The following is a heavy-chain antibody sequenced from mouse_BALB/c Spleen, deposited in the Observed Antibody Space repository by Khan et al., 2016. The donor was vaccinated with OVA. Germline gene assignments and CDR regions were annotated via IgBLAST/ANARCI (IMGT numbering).Heavy chain of an antibody. CDR1: GFSLNSYG. J-gene: IGHJ4*01. V-gene: IGHV2-3*01. Sequence: QVQLQQSGPGLVAPSQSLSITCTASGFSLNSYGVNWVRQPPGKGLEWLGVIWGDGSTNYHSALKSRLIISKDDSKSQVFLKLNSLQTDDTATYYCAKFTPDYYSMDYWGQGTSVTVSS. CDR3: AKFTPDYYSMDY. CDR2: IWGDGST. D-gene: IGHD1-1*01.